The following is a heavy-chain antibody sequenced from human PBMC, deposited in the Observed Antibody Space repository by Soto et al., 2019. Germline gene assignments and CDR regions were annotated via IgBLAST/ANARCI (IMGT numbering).Heavy chain of an antibody. D-gene: IGHD3-22*01. Sequence: QVQLVQSGAEVKKPGASVKVSCKASNYTFNMYGISWVRQAPGQGLEWMGWISGYNGNTEYEQKFQGRVTMTTDTSTSTAYMELRSLRADDTAVYYCARVVYYDSIGYYYPWGQGTLVTVSS. V-gene: IGHV1-18*01. J-gene: IGHJ5*02. CDR1: NYTFNMYG. CDR2: ISGYNGNT. CDR3: ARVVYYDSIGYYYP.